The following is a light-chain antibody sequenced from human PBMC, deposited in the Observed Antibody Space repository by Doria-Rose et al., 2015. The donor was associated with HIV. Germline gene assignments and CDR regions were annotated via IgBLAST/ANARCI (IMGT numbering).Light chain of an antibody. CDR2: GAS. Sequence: TQSPGTLSLSPGERATLSCRASQSVSANYLAWYQQRPGPSPRLLIYGASSRATDIPDRFSGSGSGTDFTLTISRLEPEDFAVYYCHQYASSRTFGQGTKAEIK. CDR3: HQYASSRT. V-gene: IGKV3-20*01. CDR1: QSVSANY. J-gene: IGKJ1*01.